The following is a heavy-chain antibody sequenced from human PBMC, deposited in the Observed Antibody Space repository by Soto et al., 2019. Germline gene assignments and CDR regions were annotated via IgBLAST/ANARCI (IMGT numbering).Heavy chain of an antibody. CDR1: GGSISGYY. Sequence: ETLSLTCTVSGGSISGYYWSWIRQPAGKGLEWIGRIYTSGSTNYNPSLKSRVTMSVDTSKNQFSLKLSSVTAADTAVYYCARDLVVPAAIYYYYGMDVWGQGTTVTVSS. CDR3: ARDLVVPAAIYYYYGMDV. J-gene: IGHJ6*02. CDR2: IYTSGST. D-gene: IGHD2-2*01. V-gene: IGHV4-4*07.